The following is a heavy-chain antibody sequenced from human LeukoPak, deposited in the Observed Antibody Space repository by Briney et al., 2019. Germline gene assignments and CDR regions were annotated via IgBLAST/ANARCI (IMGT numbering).Heavy chain of an antibody. Sequence: GGSLRLSCAASGFTFDDYAMHWVRQAPGKGLEWVSLISGDGGSTYYVDSVKGRFTISRDNSKNSLYLQTNSLRTEDTALYYCGKGRLGELSLWGQGTLVTVSS. V-gene: IGHV3-43*02. CDR2: ISGDGGST. CDR1: GFTFDDYA. CDR3: GKGRLGELSL. D-gene: IGHD3-16*02. J-gene: IGHJ4*02.